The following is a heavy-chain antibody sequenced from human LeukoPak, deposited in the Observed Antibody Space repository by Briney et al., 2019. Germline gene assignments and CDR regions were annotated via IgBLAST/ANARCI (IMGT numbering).Heavy chain of an antibody. CDR3: ARGHYDFWKEGFDP. V-gene: IGHV1-69*13. CDR1: GGTFSSYA. Sequence: SVKASCKASGGTFSSYAISWVRQAPGQGLEWMGGIIPIFGTANYAQKFQGRVTITADESTSTAYMELSSLRSEDTAVYYCARGHYDFWKEGFDPWGQGTLVTVSS. J-gene: IGHJ5*02. D-gene: IGHD3-3*01. CDR2: IIPIFGTA.